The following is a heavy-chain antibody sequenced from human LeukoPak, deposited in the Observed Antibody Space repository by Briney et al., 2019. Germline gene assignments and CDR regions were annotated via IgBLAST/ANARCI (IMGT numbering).Heavy chain of an antibody. CDR1: GGSISSGGYY. CDR2: IYHSGST. D-gene: IGHD6-19*01. V-gene: IGHV4-30-2*01. J-gene: IGHJ4*02. Sequence: SETLSLTCTVSGGSISSGGYYWSWIRQPPGKGLEWIGYIYHSGSTYYNPSLKSRVTISVDRSKNQFSLKLSSVTAADTAVYYCAASGIAVADTGEWGQGTLVTVSS. CDR3: AASGIAVADTGE.